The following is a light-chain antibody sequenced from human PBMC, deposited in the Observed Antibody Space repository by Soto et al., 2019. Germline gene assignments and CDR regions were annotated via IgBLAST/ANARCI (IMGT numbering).Light chain of an antibody. CDR3: SSYTSSSTLVV. J-gene: IGLJ2*01. Sequence: QSALTQPASVSGSPGQSITISCTGTSSDVGAYNYVSWYQQHPGKAPKLMIYDVSHRPSGVSNRFSGSKSGNTASLTISGLQAEDKADYYCSSYTSSSTLVVFGGGTKLTVL. CDR1: SSDVGAYNY. CDR2: DVS. V-gene: IGLV2-14*03.